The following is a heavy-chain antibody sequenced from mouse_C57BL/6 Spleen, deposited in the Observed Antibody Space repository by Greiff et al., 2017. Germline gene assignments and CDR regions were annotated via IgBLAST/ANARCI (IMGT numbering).Heavy chain of an antibody. Sequence: EVQLVESGGDLVKPGGSLKLSCAASGFTFSSYGMSWVRPPPDKRLEWVATLSSGGSYTYYPARVKGRFTISRDNAKNPLYLQMSRLKSEDTAMYYCARSPTIGTTDCAMDYWGQGTSVTVAS. CDR3: ARSPTIGTTDCAMDY. CDR1: GFTFSSYG. CDR2: LSSGGSYT. V-gene: IGHV5-6*01. D-gene: IGHD2-5*01. J-gene: IGHJ4*01.